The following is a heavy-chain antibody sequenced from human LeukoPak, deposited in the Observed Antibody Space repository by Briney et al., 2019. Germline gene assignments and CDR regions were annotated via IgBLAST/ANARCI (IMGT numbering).Heavy chain of an antibody. V-gene: IGHV3-21*01. CDR2: ISSSSSYI. CDR1: GFTFSSYS. CDR3: ARAGEYSSGWFASEGDY. Sequence: PGGSLRLSCAASGFTFSSYSMNWVRQAPGKGLEWVSSISSSSSYIYYADSVKGRFTISRDNAKNSLYLQMNSLRAEDTAVYYCARAGEYSSGWFASEGDYWGQGTLVTVSS. J-gene: IGHJ4*02. D-gene: IGHD6-19*01.